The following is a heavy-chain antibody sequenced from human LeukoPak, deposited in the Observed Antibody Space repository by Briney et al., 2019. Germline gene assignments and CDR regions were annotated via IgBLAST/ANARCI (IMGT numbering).Heavy chain of an antibody. Sequence: ASVKVSCKASGGTFSSYAISWVRQAPGQGLAWVGRIIPILGIANYAQKFQGRVTITADKSTSTAYMELSSLRSEDTAVYYCAREVAPTYNWFDPWGQGTLVTVSS. V-gene: IGHV1-69*04. J-gene: IGHJ5*02. CDR2: IIPILGIA. CDR1: GGTFSSYA. CDR3: AREVAPTYNWFDP. D-gene: IGHD2-15*01.